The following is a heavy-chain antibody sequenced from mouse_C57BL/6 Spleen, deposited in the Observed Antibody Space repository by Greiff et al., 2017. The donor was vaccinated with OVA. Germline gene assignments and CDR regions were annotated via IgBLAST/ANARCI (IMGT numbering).Heavy chain of an antibody. Sequence: EVQVVESGPGLVKPSPSLSLTCSVTGYSITSGYYWNWIRQFPGNKLEWMGYIRYDGSNNYNPSLKNRISITRDTSKNQFFLKLNSVTTEDTATYYCARDDYDERRYCDYWGQGTTLTVSS. D-gene: IGHD2-4*01. CDR2: IRYDGSN. CDR3: ARDDYDERRYCDY. CDR1: GYSITSGYY. J-gene: IGHJ2*01. V-gene: IGHV3-6*01.